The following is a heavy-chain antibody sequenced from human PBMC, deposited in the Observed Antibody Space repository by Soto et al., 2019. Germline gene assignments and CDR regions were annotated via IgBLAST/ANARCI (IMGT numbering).Heavy chain of an antibody. CDR3: ASSNIAAAGFYYYGMDV. D-gene: IGHD6-13*01. CDR2: IYYSGST. Sequence: SETLALTCTVSGGSISSYYWSWIRQPPGKGLEWIGYIYYSGSTNYNPSPKSRVTISVDTSKNQFSLKLSSVTAADTAVYYCASSNIAAAGFYYYGMDVWGRGTTVTVS. J-gene: IGHJ6*02. V-gene: IGHV4-59*01. CDR1: GGSISSYY.